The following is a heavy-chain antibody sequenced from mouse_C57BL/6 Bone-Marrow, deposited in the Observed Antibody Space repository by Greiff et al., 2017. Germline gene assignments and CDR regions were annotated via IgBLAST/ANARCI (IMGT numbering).Heavy chain of an antibody. CDR2: IHPNSGST. V-gene: IGHV1-64*01. CDR3: NYEGYYVLGYFDV. CDR1: GYTFTSYW. J-gene: IGHJ1*03. Sequence: QVQLQQPGAELVKPGASVKLSCKASGYTFTSYWMHWVKQRPGQGLEWIGMIHPNSGSTNYNEKFKSKATLTVDKSSSTAYMQLSSLTSEDSAVYYCNYEGYYVLGYFDVWGTGTTVTVSS. D-gene: IGHD2-3*01.